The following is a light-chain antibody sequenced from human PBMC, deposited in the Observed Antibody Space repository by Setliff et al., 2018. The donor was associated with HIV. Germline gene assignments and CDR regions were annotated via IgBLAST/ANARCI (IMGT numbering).Light chain of an antibody. CDR3: SSYAGSNKV. CDR2: EVN. J-gene: IGLJ1*01. CDR1: SSDIGTYNL. V-gene: IGLV2-14*02. Sequence: SVLAQPASVSGSPGQSITISCTGTSSDIGTYNLVSWYQQYPGKAPKLMIYEVNKRPSGVPDRFSGSKSGNTASLTVSGLQAEDEADYYCSSYAGSNKVFGTGTKVTVL.